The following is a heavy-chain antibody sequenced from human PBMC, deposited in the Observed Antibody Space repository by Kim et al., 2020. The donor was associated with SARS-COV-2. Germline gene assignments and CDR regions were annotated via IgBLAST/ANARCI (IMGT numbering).Heavy chain of an antibody. J-gene: IGHJ4*02. Sequence: GSLRLSCAASGFTFSSYAMSWVRQAPGKGLDWVSTISNSGGSTYYADSVKGRFTISRDNSKNTLYLQMNSLRAEDTAVYFCAKDWGIAAAGTPYYFDYWGQGTLVTVSS. CDR1: GFTFSSYA. D-gene: IGHD6-13*01. CDR2: ISNSGGST. CDR3: AKDWGIAAAGTPYYFDY. V-gene: IGHV3-23*01.